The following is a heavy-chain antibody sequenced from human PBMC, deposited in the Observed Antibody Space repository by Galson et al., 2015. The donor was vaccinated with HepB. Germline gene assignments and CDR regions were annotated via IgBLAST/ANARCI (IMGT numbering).Heavy chain of an antibody. Sequence: TLSLTCTVSGGSISSGSYYWSWIRQPAGKGLEWIGRIYTSGSTNYNPSLKSRVTMSVDTSKNQFSLKLSSVTAADTAVYYCARASIAVAGFDYWGQGTLVTVSS. V-gene: IGHV4-61*02. CDR3: ARASIAVAGFDY. CDR2: IYTSGST. D-gene: IGHD6-19*01. J-gene: IGHJ4*02. CDR1: GGSISSGSYY.